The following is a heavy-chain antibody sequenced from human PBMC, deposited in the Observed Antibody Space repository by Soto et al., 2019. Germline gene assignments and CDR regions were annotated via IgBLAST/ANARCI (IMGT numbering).Heavy chain of an antibody. CDR2: IYYSGST. D-gene: IGHD2-15*01. CDR3: ARDYSVFQYGPYYYGMDV. V-gene: IGHV4-59*01. J-gene: IGHJ6*02. CDR1: GGSISSYY. Sequence: SETLSLTYTVSGGSISSYYWSWIRQPPGKGLEWIGYIYYSGSTNYNPSLKSRVTISVDTSKNQLSPKLSSVIAADTAVYYCARDYSVFQYGPYYYGMDVWGQGTTVTVSS.